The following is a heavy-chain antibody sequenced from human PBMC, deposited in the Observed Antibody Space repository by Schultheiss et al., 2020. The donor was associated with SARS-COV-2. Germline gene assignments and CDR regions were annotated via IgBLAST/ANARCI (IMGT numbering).Heavy chain of an antibody. Sequence: SCAASGLTFSSYGMHWVRQAPGKGLEWVAVIWYDGSNKYYADSVKGRFTISRDNSKNTLYLQMNSLRAEDTAVYYCARGDGYLDYWGQGTLVTVSS. CDR2: IWYDGSNK. CDR3: ARGDGYLDY. CDR1: GLTFSSYG. D-gene: IGHD5-24*01. J-gene: IGHJ4*02. V-gene: IGHV3-33*01.